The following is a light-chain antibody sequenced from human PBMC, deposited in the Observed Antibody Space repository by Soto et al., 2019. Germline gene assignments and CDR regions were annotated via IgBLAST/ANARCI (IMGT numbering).Light chain of an antibody. CDR2: GAY. CDR1: QSVGRN. V-gene: IGKV3-15*01. Sequence: EIVMTQSPATLSVSPGERATVSCRASQSVGRNVAWYQQKPGQAPRLLIFGAYTRATGVAARFSGSGSGTDFTLTISSLEPEDFAVYYCQQRSNWPPYTFGQGTKLEIK. J-gene: IGKJ2*01. CDR3: QQRSNWPPYT.